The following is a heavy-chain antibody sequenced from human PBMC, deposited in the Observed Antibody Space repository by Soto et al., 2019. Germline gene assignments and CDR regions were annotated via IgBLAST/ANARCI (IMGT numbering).Heavy chain of an antibody. D-gene: IGHD2-2*01. V-gene: IGHV3-23*01. CDR3: AKGLVPAAKTSLIDY. J-gene: IGHJ4*02. CDR2: ISDNGGST. Sequence: EVQLLESGGGLVQPGGSLRLSCAASGFTFSNYAMTWVRQAPGKGLEWVSTISDNGGSTFYADSVKGRFTISRDNSRKTLYLQMNSLRAEDTAVYYCAKGLVPAAKTSLIDYWGQGTLVTVSS. CDR1: GFTFSNYA.